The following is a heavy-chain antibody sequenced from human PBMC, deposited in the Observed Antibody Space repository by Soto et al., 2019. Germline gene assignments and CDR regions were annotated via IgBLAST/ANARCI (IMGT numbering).Heavy chain of an antibody. V-gene: IGHV4-34*01. J-gene: IGHJ6*02. Sequence: SETLSLTCAVYGGSFSGYSWNWFRQPPGQGLEWIGEIDHSGSTNYNPSLKSRVSISVDTSKLQFSLSVTSVTAADTAMYYCARPLSVGTDYYGMDVWGQGTTVTVSS. CDR3: ARPLSVGTDYYGMDV. D-gene: IGHD1-26*01. CDR2: IDHSGST. CDR1: GGSFSGYS.